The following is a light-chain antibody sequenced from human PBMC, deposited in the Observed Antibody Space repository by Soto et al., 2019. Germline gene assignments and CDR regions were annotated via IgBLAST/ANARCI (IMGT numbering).Light chain of an antibody. Sequence: NVLTLTAATRAVSGRERATRWCRASQSVNNKFLAWYQQKPGQAPRILMYGASIRATGIPDRFSASGSGTDVTLTISRLEPEDFGVFYCEQYASSGTFGQGTQVDIK. CDR2: GAS. J-gene: IGKJ1*01. CDR1: QSVNNKF. V-gene: IGKV3-20*01. CDR3: EQYASSGT.